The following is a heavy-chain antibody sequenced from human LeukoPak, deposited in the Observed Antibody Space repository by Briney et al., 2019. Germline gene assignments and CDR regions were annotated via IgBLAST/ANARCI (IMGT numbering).Heavy chain of an antibody. V-gene: IGHV4-59*01. Sequence: SETLSLTCTVSGGSISNYYWSWIRQPPGKGLEWIGYIYYSGSTNYNPSLKSRVTISVDTSKNQFSLKLSSVTAADTAVYYCARASMVRGVAIYYYYYYMDVWGKGTTVTISS. CDR1: GGSISNYY. CDR3: ARASMVRGVAIYYYYYYMDV. CDR2: IYYSGST. D-gene: IGHD3-10*01. J-gene: IGHJ6*03.